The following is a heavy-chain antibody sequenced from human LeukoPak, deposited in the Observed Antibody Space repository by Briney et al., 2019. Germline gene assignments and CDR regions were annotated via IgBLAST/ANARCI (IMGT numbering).Heavy chain of an antibody. Sequence: GGSLRLSCAASGFTFSTYAMSWVRQAPGKGLEWVSSISGNGVSTYYANSVKGRFTISRDNSKNTLWLQMNSLRAEDTALYYCAKPQYDSSWYYFDYWGQGTLVTVSS. J-gene: IGHJ4*02. CDR1: GFTFSTYA. D-gene: IGHD6-13*01. CDR2: ISGNGVST. V-gene: IGHV3-23*01. CDR3: AKPQYDSSWYYFDY.